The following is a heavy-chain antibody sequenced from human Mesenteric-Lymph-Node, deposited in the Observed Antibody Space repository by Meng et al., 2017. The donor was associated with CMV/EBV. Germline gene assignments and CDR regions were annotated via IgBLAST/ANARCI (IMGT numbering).Heavy chain of an antibody. CDR3: AARPGIAVVGLDY. CDR1: GYTFTSYA. Sequence: KASGYTFTSYAMHWVRQAPGQRLEWMGWINAGNGNTKYSQKFQGRVTITGDTSASTAYMELSGLRSEDTAVYYCAARPGIAVVGLDYWGQGTLVTVSS. V-gene: IGHV1-3*01. J-gene: IGHJ4*02. CDR2: INAGNGNT. D-gene: IGHD6-19*01.